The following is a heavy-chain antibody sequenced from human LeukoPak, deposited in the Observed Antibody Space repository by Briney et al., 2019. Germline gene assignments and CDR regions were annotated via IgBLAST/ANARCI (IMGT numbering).Heavy chain of an antibody. Sequence: GGPLRLSCAASGFTFSSYGMHWVRQAPGKGLEWVAFIRYDGSNKYYADSVKGRFTISRDNSKNTLYLQMNSLRAEDTAVYYCAKDRRGYSYGYGGYYFDYWGQGTLVTVSS. CDR3: AKDRRGYSYGYGGYYFDY. J-gene: IGHJ4*02. D-gene: IGHD5-18*01. CDR2: IRYDGSNK. CDR1: GFTFSSYG. V-gene: IGHV3-30*02.